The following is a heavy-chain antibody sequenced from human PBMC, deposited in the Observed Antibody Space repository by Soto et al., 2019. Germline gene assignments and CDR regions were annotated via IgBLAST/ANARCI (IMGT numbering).Heavy chain of an antibody. Sequence: AASVKVSCKASGGTFSSYTIGWVRQAPGQGLEWMGRIIPILGIANYAQKFQGRVTITADKSTSTAYMELSSLRSEDTAVYYCARANCSSTSCYSYGDYYFQHXX. J-gene: IGHJ1*01. CDR1: GGTFSSYT. D-gene: IGHD2-2*01. V-gene: IGHV1-69*02. CDR3: ARANCSSTSCYSYGDYYFQH. CDR2: IIPILGIA.